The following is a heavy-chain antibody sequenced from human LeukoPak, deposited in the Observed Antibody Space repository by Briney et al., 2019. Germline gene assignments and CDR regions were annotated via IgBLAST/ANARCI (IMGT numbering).Heavy chain of an antibody. CDR3: AKVMGSGSYYVFDY. Sequence: PGRSLRLSCAASGFTFDDYAMRWVRQAPGKGLEWVSAISGSGGSTYYADSVKGRFTISRDNSKNTLYLQMNSLRAEDTAVYYCAKVMGSGSYYVFDYWGQGTLVTVSS. V-gene: IGHV3-23*01. J-gene: IGHJ4*02. CDR2: ISGSGGST. CDR1: GFTFDDYA. D-gene: IGHD3-10*01.